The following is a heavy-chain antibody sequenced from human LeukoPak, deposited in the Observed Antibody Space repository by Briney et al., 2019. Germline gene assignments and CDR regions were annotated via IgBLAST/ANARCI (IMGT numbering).Heavy chain of an antibody. V-gene: IGHV1-8*01. D-gene: IGHD3-10*01. CDR3: ARAMGFSGQLHMVRGVNYYYYYMDV. CDR2: MNPNSGNT. J-gene: IGHJ6*03. CDR1: GYTFTSYD. Sequence: GASVTVSCKASGYTFTSYDINWVRQAAGQGLEWMGWMNPNSGNTDYAQKFQGRVTMTRNTSISTAYMELSSLRSEDTAVYYCARAMGFSGQLHMVRGVNYYYYYMDVWGKGTTVTISS.